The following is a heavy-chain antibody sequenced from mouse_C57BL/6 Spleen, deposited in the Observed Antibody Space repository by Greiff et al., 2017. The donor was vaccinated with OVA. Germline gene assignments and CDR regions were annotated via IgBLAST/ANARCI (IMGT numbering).Heavy chain of an antibody. CDR3: ASALGTYWYFDV. CDR2: ISSGSSTI. CDR1: GFTFSDYG. V-gene: IGHV5-17*01. D-gene: IGHD4-1*01. Sequence: EVTVVESGGGLVKPGGSLKLSCAASGFTFSDYGMHWVRQAPEKGLEWVAYISSGSSTIYYADTVKGRFTISRDNAKNTLFLQMTSLRSEDTAMYYWASALGTYWYFDVWGTGTTVTVSS. J-gene: IGHJ1*03.